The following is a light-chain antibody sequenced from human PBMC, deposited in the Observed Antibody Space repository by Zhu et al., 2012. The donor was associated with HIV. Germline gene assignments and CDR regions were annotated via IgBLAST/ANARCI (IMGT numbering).Light chain of an antibody. CDR3: QHYYNWLGT. V-gene: IGKV3-15*01. CDR2: GAS. J-gene: IGKJ1*01. CDR1: QSFGTT. Sequence: EIVMTQSPDTLSVFPGERATLSCRASQSFGTTVAWYQHKPGQPPRLLIYGASTRATGIPARFSGSGSGTEFTLTISSVQSEDFAVYYCQHYYNWLGTFGQGTRVDIK.